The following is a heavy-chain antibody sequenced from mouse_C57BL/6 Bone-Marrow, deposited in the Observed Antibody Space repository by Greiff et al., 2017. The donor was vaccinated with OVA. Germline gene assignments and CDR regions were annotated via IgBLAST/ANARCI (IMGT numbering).Heavy chain of an antibody. CDR3: ARSGTYDYDPHFDY. CDR1: GYTFTSYW. J-gene: IGHJ2*01. CDR2: IDPSDSYT. D-gene: IGHD2-4*01. V-gene: IGHV1-69*01. Sequence: QVQLQQSGAELVMPGASVKLSCKASGYTFTSYWMHWVKQRPGQGLEWIGEIDPSDSYTNYNQKFKGKSTLTVDNSSSTAYMQLSSLTSEDSAVYYCARSGTYDYDPHFDYWGQGTTLTVSS.